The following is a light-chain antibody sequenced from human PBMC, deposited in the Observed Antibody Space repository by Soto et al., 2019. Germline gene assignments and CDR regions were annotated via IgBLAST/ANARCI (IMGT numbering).Light chain of an antibody. CDR1: QSIINW. J-gene: IGKJ1*01. V-gene: IGKV1-5*03. CDR3: QQYNSYPWT. Sequence: DIQMIKATYTLSASVGDRVTITCRSSQSIINWLVLYQQKPGIAPKLLMYKASNLESGVPSRFSGSGSGTEFALTIISLQPDDFPTYYCQQYNSYPWTLGQGPKV. CDR2: KAS.